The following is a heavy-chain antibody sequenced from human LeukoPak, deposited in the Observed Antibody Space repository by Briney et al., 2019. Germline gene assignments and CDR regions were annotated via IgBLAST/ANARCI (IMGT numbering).Heavy chain of an antibody. CDR3: ARDERYFDWLSNYYYYYMDV. J-gene: IGHJ6*03. D-gene: IGHD3-9*01. CDR1: GGSISSYY. Sequence: SETLSFTCTVSGGSISSYYWSWIRQPPGKGLEWIGYIYYSGSTNYNPSLKSRVTISVDTSKNQFFLKLSSVTAADTAVYYCARDERYFDWLSNYYYYYMDVWGKGTTVTISS. V-gene: IGHV4-59*12. CDR2: IYYSGST.